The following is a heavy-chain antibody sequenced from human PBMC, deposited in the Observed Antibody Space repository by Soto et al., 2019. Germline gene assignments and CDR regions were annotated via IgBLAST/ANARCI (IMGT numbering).Heavy chain of an antibody. J-gene: IGHJ4*02. V-gene: IGHV3-33*01. CDR3: ARDGVDTAMSGIDY. CDR1: GFTFSSYG. D-gene: IGHD5-18*01. Sequence: GALRLSCAASGFTFSSYGMHWVRQAPGKGLEWVAVIWYDGSNKYYADSVKGRFTISRDNSKNTLYLQMNSLRAEDTAVYYCARDGVDTAMSGIDYWGQGTLVTV. CDR2: IWYDGSNK.